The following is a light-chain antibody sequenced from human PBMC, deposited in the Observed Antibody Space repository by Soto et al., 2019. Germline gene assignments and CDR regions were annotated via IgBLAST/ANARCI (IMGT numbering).Light chain of an antibody. CDR1: QKINNF. V-gene: IGKV1-39*01. J-gene: IGKJ4*01. CDR2: LAS. CDR3: QQSLGNPRT. Sequence: DIQLTQSPSNLSASVGDSITITCRASQKINNFLNWYQHKPGKAPKLLIFLASTLESGVPSRFGGTGSGIDFTLSISSLQPEDSATYYCQQSLGNPRTFGGGTKVEI.